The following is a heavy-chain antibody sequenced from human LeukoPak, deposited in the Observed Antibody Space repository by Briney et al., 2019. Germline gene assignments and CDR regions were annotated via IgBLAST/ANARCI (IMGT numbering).Heavy chain of an antibody. Sequence: GASVKVSCKASGGTFSSYAISWVRQAPGQGLEWMGGIIPIFGTANYAQKFQGRVTMTEDTSTDTAYMELSSLRSEDTAVYYCATGPTVTTLFDYWGQGTLVTVSS. CDR2: IIPIFGTA. CDR1: GGTFSSYA. CDR3: ATGPTVTTLFDY. J-gene: IGHJ4*02. V-gene: IGHV1-69*06. D-gene: IGHD4-17*01.